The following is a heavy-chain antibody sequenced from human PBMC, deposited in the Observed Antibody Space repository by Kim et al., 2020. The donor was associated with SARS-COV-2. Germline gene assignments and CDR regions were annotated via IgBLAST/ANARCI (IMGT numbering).Heavy chain of an antibody. Sequence: GGSLRLSCAASGFTFSSYSMNWVRQAPGKGLEWVSSISSSSSYIYYADSVKGRFTISRDNAKNSLYLQMNSLRAEDTAVYYCARGTRISYYYYYGMDVWGQGTTVTVSS. CDR2: ISSSSSYI. CDR3: ARGTRISYYYYYGMDV. D-gene: IGHD2-8*01. V-gene: IGHV3-21*01. J-gene: IGHJ6*02. CDR1: GFTFSSYS.